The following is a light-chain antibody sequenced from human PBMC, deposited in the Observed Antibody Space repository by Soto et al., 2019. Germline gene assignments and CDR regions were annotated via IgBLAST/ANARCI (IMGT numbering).Light chain of an antibody. CDR3: QQRNDGLT. V-gene: IGKV3D-20*02. CDR1: QSVGRIY. J-gene: IGKJ4*01. Sequence: EIVLTHPPGTLTLSPGERATLSCRASQSVGRIYLSWYQQKPPQAPRLLIYGTSNRAPGPPDRFSGSGSGTDFPLTISRLEPEDFAVYYCQQRNDGLTFGGGTKVDI. CDR2: GTS.